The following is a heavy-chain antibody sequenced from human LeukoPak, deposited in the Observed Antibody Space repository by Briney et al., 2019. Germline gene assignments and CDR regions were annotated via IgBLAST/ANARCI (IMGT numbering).Heavy chain of an antibody. CDR3: AKLGCTGTICYANY. V-gene: IGHV3-23*01. Sequence: GGSLRLSCAASGFXFSDYAMTWVRQTPGKGLEWVSVIAGGGNGADYADSVKGRFTISRDNSKNTLYLQMYSLRAEDTALYYCAKLGCTGTICYANYWGQGTLVTVSS. CDR2: IAGGGNGA. D-gene: IGHD2-2*01. CDR1: GFXFSDYA. J-gene: IGHJ4*02.